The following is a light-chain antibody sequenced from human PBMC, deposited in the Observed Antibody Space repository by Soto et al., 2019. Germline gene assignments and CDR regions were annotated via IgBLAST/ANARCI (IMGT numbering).Light chain of an antibody. V-gene: IGLV2-11*01. CDR2: DVS. J-gene: IGLJ3*02. CDR1: SSDVGNYNY. CDR3: CSYAGRYTWV. Sequence: QSALTQPRSVSGSPGQSVTISCTGTSSDVGNYNYVSWYQQHPGKAPKLMIYDVSKRPSGVPDRFSASKSGNTASLAISGLQAEDEADYYCCSYAGRYTWVFGGGTKLTVL.